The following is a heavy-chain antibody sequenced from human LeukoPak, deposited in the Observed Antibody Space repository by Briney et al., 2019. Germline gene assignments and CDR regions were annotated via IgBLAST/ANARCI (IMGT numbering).Heavy chain of an antibody. CDR3: ARGTRYCSSTSCYKNYYYYYYGMDV. Sequence: ASVKVSCKASGYTFTSYDINWVRQATGQGLEWMGWMNPNSGNTGYAQKFQGRVTMTRNTSISTAYMELSSLRSEDTAVYYCARGTRYCSSTSCYKNYYYYYYGMDVWGQGTTVTVSS. CDR2: MNPNSGNT. D-gene: IGHD2-2*02. CDR1: GYTFTSYD. V-gene: IGHV1-8*01. J-gene: IGHJ6*02.